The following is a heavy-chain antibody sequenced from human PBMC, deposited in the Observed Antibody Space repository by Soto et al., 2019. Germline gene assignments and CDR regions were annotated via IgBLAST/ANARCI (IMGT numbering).Heavy chain of an antibody. CDR2: IIPIFGTA. CDR3: ARGGIVVVVSEIYYYYYGMDV. D-gene: IGHD2-15*01. V-gene: IGHV1-69*13. Sequence: SVKVSCKASGGTFSSYAISWVRQAPGQGLEWMGGIIPIFGTANYAQKFQGRVTITADESTSTAYMELSSLRSEDTAVYYCARGGIVVVVSEIYYYYYGMDVWGQGTTVTVSS. CDR1: GGTFSSYA. J-gene: IGHJ6*02.